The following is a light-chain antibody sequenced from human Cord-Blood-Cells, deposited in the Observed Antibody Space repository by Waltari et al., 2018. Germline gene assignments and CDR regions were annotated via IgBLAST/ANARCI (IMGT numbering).Light chain of an antibody. CDR2: GAS. J-gene: IGKJ1*01. CDR1: QSVSSN. V-gene: IGKV3-15*01. Sequence: EIVMTQSPATLSVSTGERATISCRASQSVSSNLAWYQQKPGQAPRLLIYGASTRATGIPARFSGSGSGTEFTLTISSLQSEDVAVYYCQQYNNWPWTFGQGTKVEIK. CDR3: QQYNNWPWT.